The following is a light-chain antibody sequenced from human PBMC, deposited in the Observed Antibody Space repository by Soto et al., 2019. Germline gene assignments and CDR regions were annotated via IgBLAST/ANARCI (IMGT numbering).Light chain of an antibody. CDR2: DTT. V-gene: IGLV7-46*01. Sequence: QAVVTQEPSLTVSPGGTVTLTCGSSTGAVTSGHYPYWFQQKPGQAPWTLIYDTTNRHSWAPARFSGSLLGGKAALTLSGAQPEDEAEYYCLLSYSDTYIFGTGTKLTVL. J-gene: IGLJ1*01. CDR3: LLSYSDTYI. CDR1: TGAVTSGHY.